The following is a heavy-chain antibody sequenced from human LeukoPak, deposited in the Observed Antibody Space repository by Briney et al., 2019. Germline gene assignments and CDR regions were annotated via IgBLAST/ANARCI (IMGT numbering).Heavy chain of an antibody. CDR2: ISSDGNT. D-gene: IGHD6-19*01. J-gene: IGHJ6*02. CDR1: GFTVSSSS. Sequence: GGSLRLPCAASGFTVSSSSMNWVRLGPGKGLEWVSVISSDGNTYYADSVKGRFTISRDNSRNTLSLQMHGLRADDTAVYYCARGQEQFSSPWQWGPRRKNFYGMDAWGQGTTVTVSS. V-gene: IGHV3-66*01. CDR3: ARGQEQFSSPWQWGPRRKNFYGMDA.